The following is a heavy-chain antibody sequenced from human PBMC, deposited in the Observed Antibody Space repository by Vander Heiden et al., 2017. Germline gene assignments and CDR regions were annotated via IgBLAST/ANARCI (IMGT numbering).Heavy chain of an antibody. V-gene: IGHV1-2*02. CDR1: GYPFTGYY. Sequence: QVPLVPSGAEVKMPGASVKVSCKASGYPFTGYYMHRVRQAPEQGLECIGWIIPKSGGTNYAQKFQGRVTMTRDTSINRAYMELSRLGSDDTALYYCARGRYGSSGDYYAYWGQGTLVTVSS. J-gene: IGHJ4*02. CDR2: IIPKSGGT. D-gene: IGHD3-22*01. CDR3: ARGRYGSSGDYYAY.